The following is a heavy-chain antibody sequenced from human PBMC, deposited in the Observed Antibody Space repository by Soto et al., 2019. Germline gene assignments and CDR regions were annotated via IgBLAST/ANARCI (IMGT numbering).Heavy chain of an antibody. V-gene: IGHV4-59*01. CDR3: ARQYGDYVRGAFDI. CDR2: IYYSGST. Sequence: QVQLQESGPGLVKPSETLSLTCTVSGGSISSYYWSWIRQPPGKGLEWIGYIYYSGSTNYHPSLKSRVTISVDTSKNQFSLKLSSVAAADTAVYYCARQYGDYVRGAFDIWGQGTMVTVSS. D-gene: IGHD4-17*01. CDR1: GGSISSYY. J-gene: IGHJ3*02.